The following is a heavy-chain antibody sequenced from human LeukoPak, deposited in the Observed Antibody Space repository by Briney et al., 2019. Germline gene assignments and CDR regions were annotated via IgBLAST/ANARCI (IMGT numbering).Heavy chain of an antibody. V-gene: IGHV3-23*01. CDR3: AKATQRYCTGGTCYPLDY. CDR2: ITDIGKNT. Sequence: PGGSLRLSCAASGFTFGNYAMAWVRQSPGKGLEWVSCITDIGKNTYHTDSVKGRFTIYRDNSKNTLSLQMNSLRVEDTAVYYCAKATQRYCTGGTCYPLDYWGQGTLVTVSS. CDR1: GFTFGNYA. D-gene: IGHD2-8*02. J-gene: IGHJ4*02.